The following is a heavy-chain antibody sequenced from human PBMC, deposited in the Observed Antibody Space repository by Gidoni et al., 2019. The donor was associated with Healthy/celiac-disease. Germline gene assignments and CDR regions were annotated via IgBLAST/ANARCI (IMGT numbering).Heavy chain of an antibody. Sequence: QVQLVESGGGVVQPGRSLTLSCASSGFTFSSYAMQWVRQAPGKGLEWVAVISYDGSNKYYADSVKGRFTISRDNSKNTLYLQMNSLRAEDTAVYYCARGTSDYGDYDFDYWGQGTLVTVSS. CDR1: GFTFSSYA. D-gene: IGHD4-17*01. V-gene: IGHV3-30-3*01. J-gene: IGHJ4*02. CDR3: ARGTSDYGDYDFDY. CDR2: ISYDGSNK.